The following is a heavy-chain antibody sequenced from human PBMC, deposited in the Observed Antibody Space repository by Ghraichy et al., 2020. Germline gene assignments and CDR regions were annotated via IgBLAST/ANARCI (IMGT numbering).Heavy chain of an antibody. CDR1: GGSFSGYY. J-gene: IGHJ3*02. Sequence: SQTLSLTCAVYGGSFSGYYWSWIRQPPGKGLEWIGEINHSGSTNYNPSLKSRVTISVDTSKNQFSLKLSSVTAADTAVYYCARGKTPLRSRGPVPKKGAFDIWGQGTMVTVSS. V-gene: IGHV4-34*01. CDR3: ARGKTPLRSRGPVPKKGAFDI. CDR2: INHSGST. D-gene: IGHD2-2*01.